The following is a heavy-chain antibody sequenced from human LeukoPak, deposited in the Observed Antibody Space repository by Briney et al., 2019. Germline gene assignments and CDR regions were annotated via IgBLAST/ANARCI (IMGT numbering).Heavy chain of an antibody. CDR3: ARVGGSYGSDY. Sequence: SVKVSCKASGYTFISYDINWVRQATGQGLEWMGGIIPIFGTANYAQKFQGRVTITADESTSTAYMELSSLRSEDTAVYYCARVGGSYGSDYWGQGTLVTVSS. J-gene: IGHJ4*02. D-gene: IGHD5-18*01. CDR2: IIPIFGTA. CDR1: GYTFISYD. V-gene: IGHV1-69*13.